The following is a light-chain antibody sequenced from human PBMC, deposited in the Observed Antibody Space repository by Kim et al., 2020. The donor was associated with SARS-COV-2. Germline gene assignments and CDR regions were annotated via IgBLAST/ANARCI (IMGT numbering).Light chain of an antibody. Sequence: SVKLTSTLSSGNSSYAIAWHQQQPEKGPRYLMRLNSDGSHRKGDGIPDRFSGSSSGAERYLTISSLQSEDETDYYCQTWGSGIVVFGGGTQLTVL. V-gene: IGLV4-69*01. J-gene: IGLJ2*01. CDR3: QTWGSGIVV. CDR1: SGNSSYA. CDR2: LNSDGSH.